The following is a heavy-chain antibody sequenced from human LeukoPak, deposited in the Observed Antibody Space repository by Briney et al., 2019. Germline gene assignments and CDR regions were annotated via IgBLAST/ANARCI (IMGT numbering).Heavy chain of an antibody. D-gene: IGHD4-23*01. Sequence: SVKVSCKASGGTFSSYAMSWVRQAPGQGLEWMGRIIPIFGTANYAQKFQGRVTITADKSTSTAYMELSSLRSEDTAVYYCASNSYGGYDAFDIWGQGTMVTVSS. CDR3: ASNSYGGYDAFDI. V-gene: IGHV1-69*06. CDR1: GGTFSSYA. CDR2: IIPIFGTA. J-gene: IGHJ3*02.